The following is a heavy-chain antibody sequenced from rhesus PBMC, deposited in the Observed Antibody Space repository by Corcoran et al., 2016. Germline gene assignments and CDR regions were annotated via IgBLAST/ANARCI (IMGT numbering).Heavy chain of an antibody. Sequence: QVQLQESGPGLVKPSETLSLTCAVSGYPISSGSEWGWIRQPPGKGLEYIGYINNRGSTYSNPSLKSRVTISKDTSKNQFSLKLSSVTAADTAVYYCARRDFWGQGVLVTVSS. CDR1: GYPISSGSE. V-gene: IGHV4-99*01. J-gene: IGHJ5-2*01. CDR3: ARRDF. CDR2: INNRGST.